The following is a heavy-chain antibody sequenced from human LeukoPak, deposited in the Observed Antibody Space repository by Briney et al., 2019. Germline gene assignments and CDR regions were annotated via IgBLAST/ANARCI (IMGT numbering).Heavy chain of an antibody. CDR3: AKGRLQYYYYGMDV. D-gene: IGHD3-16*01. CDR1: GFAFSSYS. CDR2: ISGGGGST. J-gene: IGHJ6*02. Sequence: PGGSLRLSCAASGFAFSSYSISWVRQTPWKGLEWVSAISGGGGSTYYDDSVKGRFTISRDNSKNTLYLQMNSLRAEDTAVYYCAKGRLQYYYYGMDVWGQGTTVTVSS. V-gene: IGHV3-23*01.